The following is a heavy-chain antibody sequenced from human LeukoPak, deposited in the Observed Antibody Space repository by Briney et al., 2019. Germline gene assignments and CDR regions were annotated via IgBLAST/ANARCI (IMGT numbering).Heavy chain of an antibody. CDR1: GGSISSYY. Sequence: SETLSLTCTVSGGSISSYYWSLIRQPPGKGLEWIGYIYYSGSTNYNPSLKSRVTISVDTSKNQFSLKLSSVTAADTAVYYCARGCDYDILTGYSHDAFDIWGQGTMVTVSS. CDR3: ARGCDYDILTGYSHDAFDI. V-gene: IGHV4-59*01. D-gene: IGHD3-9*01. J-gene: IGHJ3*02. CDR2: IYYSGST.